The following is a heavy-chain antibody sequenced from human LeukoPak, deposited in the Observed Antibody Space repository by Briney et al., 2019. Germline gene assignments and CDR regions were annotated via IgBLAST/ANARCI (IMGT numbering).Heavy chain of an antibody. CDR3: ARGVPGANLAFDL. D-gene: IGHD4/OR15-4a*01. CDR2: IYDTGYA. CDR1: GGSISSNNY. Sequence: SQTLSLTCSVSGGSISSNNYWHWIRQRPGKGLEWLGYIYDTGYAYYNPSLRSRLAISVDTSQNHFSLKLTSVTAADTAVYYCARGVPGANLAFDLWGQGTMVTVSS. V-gene: IGHV4-31*03. J-gene: IGHJ3*01.